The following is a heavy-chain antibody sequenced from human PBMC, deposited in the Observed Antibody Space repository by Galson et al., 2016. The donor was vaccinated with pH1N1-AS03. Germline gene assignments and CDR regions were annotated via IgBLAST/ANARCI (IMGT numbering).Heavy chain of an antibody. J-gene: IGHJ3*01. CDR3: AREANRAGEFDL. CDR1: GGSISGNF. CDR2: MDSSGRK. Sequence: SDTLSLTCSVSGGSISGNFWTWIRQPAGEGLEWIGRMDSSGRKNYNSSLESRVTLSVDTSKNQFSLRLTSVTAADTAVYYCAREANRAGEFDLWGRGTVVTVSS. D-gene: IGHD1-14*01. V-gene: IGHV4-4*07.